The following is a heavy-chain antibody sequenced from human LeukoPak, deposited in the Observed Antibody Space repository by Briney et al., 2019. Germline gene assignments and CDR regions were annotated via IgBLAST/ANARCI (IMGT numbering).Heavy chain of an antibody. J-gene: IGHJ6*02. CDR2: ISGSGGRT. D-gene: IGHD3-10*01. V-gene: IGHV3-23*01. CDR1: GFTFSSYA. Sequence: GSPRVSCAASGFTFSSYAMSWVRQAPGKGLEWVSGISGSGGRTYYEDYVSGRFTISRDNSKNTVHVQMNSLRAEDTAVYYCAKKGESLDYYYMDVWGRGTTDPVSS. CDR3: AKKGESLDYYYMDV.